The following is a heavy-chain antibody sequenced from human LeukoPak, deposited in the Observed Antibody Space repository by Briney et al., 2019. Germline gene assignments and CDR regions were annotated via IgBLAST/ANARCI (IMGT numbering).Heavy chain of an antibody. CDR3: AKVPKRGYSYGPPDYYYMDV. J-gene: IGHJ6*03. Sequence: GGSLRLSCAASGFTFSSYAMHWVRQAPGKGLEWVAVISYDGSNKYYADSVKGRFTISRDNSKNTLYLQMNSLRAEDTAVYYCAKVPKRGYSYGPPDYYYMDVWGKGTTVTISS. CDR1: GFTFSSYA. CDR2: ISYDGSNK. V-gene: IGHV3-30*04. D-gene: IGHD5-18*01.